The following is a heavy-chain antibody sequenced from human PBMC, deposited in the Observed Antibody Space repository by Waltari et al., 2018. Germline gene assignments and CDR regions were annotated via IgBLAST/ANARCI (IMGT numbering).Heavy chain of an antibody. CDR3: ARALHIFGVAPSFNY. CDR2: INSCNGNT. Sequence: QVQLVQSGAEVKKPGASVKVSCKASGYTFTSYAMHWVRQAPGQRLAWMGWINSCNGNTKYSQKFQGRVTITRDTSASTAYMELSSLRSEYTAVYYCARALHIFGVAPSFNYWGQGTLVTVSS. CDR1: GYTFTSYA. J-gene: IGHJ4*02. D-gene: IGHD3-3*02. V-gene: IGHV1-3*01.